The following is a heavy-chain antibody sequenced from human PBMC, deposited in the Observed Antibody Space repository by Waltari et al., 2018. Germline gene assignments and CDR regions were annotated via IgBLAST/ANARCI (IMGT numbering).Heavy chain of an antibody. D-gene: IGHD6-13*01. Sequence: WIRQAPGKGLEWVSSISSGSDYIDYAASVRGRFTISRDNAKNSLFLEMNSLRAEDTAVYYCARIPSLASAGYYFDYWGQGTLVTVSS. CDR2: ISSGSDYI. CDR3: ARIPSLASAGYYFDY. J-gene: IGHJ4*02. V-gene: IGHV3-21*01.